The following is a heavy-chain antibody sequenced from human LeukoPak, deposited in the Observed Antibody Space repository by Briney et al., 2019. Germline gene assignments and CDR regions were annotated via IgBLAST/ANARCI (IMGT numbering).Heavy chain of an antibody. D-gene: IGHD2-2*01. Sequence: ASVKVSCKASGYTFTGYYMHWVRQAPGQGLEWMGIINPSGGSTSYAQKFQGRVTMTRDMSTSTVYMELSSLRSEDTAVYYCARGGGEYCSSTSCYHYWGQGTLVTVSS. V-gene: IGHV1-46*01. CDR3: ARGGGEYCSSTSCYHY. CDR2: INPSGGST. CDR1: GYTFTGYY. J-gene: IGHJ4*02.